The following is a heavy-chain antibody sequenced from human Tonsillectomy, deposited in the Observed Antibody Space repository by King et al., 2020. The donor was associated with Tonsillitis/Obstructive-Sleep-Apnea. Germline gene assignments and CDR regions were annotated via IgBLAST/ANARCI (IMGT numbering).Heavy chain of an antibody. Sequence: QLVQSGAEVKKPGASVKVSCKASGYTFTSYGISWVRQAPGQGLEWMGWISAYNGYTKYAQKFQGRVTMTTDTSTSTAYMELRNLRSDDTAVYYCAASVNPAAMSPIDYWGQGTLVTVSS. J-gene: IGHJ4*02. V-gene: IGHV1-18*01. CDR3: AASVNPAAMSPIDY. CDR2: ISAYNGYT. D-gene: IGHD2-2*01. CDR1: GYTFTSYG.